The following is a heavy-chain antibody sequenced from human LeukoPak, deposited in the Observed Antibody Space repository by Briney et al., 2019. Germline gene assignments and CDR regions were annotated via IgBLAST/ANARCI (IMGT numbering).Heavy chain of an antibody. J-gene: IGHJ4*02. CDR3: ARVWGYYYDSSGYSDFDY. CDR2: ISAYNGNT. V-gene: IGHV1-18*01. CDR1: GYTFTTYG. D-gene: IGHD3-22*01. Sequence: ASVKVSCKASGYTFTTYGTTWVRQAPGQGLEWMGRISAYNGNTNYAQKFQGRVTMTIDTSTSTAYMELRSLKSDDTAVYYCARVWGYYYDSSGYSDFDYWGQGTLVTVSS.